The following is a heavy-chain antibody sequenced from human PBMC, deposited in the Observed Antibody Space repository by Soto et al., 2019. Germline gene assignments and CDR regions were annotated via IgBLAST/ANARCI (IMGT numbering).Heavy chain of an antibody. V-gene: IGHV4-38-2*02. J-gene: IGHJ4*02. Sequence: SETLSLTCTVSGYSINSDDYWGWIRQHPGKGLEWMAIIYHSVSTFYNTSLRRRVTISIDTSKNQFSLRLTAVTAADTSMYYCARKAYYASWRINLFDSWGQGTLVTVSS. D-gene: IGHD3-10*01. CDR3: ARKAYYASWRINLFDS. CDR2: IYHSVST. CDR1: GYSINSDDY.